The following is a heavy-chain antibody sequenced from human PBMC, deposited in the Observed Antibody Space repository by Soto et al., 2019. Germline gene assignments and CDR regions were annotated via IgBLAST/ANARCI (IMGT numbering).Heavy chain of an antibody. V-gene: IGHV4-30-4*01. J-gene: IGHJ6*02. D-gene: IGHD6-13*01. CDR2: IYYSGST. CDR3: ARTVKGQQLVEYYYYYYGMDV. CDR1: GGSISSGDYY. Sequence: PSETLSLTCTVSGGSISSGDYYWSWIRQPPGKGLEWIGYIYYSGSTYYNPSLKSRVTISVDTSKNQFSLKLSSVTAADTAVYYCARTVKGQQLVEYYYYYYGMDVWGQGTTVTV.